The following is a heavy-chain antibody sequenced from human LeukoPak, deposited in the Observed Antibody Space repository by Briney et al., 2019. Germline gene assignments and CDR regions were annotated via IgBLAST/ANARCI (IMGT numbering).Heavy chain of an antibody. CDR2: IYYSGST. CDR3: ARGSADSLDY. CDR1: GGSISSSGFY. J-gene: IGHJ4*02. D-gene: IGHD4-11*01. V-gene: IGHV4-61*08. Sequence: SETLSLTCTVSGGSISSSGFYWGWIRQPPGKGLEWIGYIYYSGSTNYNPSLKSRVTISVDTSKNQFSLKLSSVTAADTAVYYCARGSADSLDYWGQGTLVTVSS.